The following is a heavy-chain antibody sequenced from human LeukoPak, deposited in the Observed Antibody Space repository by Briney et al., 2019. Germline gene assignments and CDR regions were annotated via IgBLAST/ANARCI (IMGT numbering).Heavy chain of an antibody. Sequence: GASVKVSCKASGYTFTSYGISWVRQAPGQGLEWMGGIIPIFGTANYAQKFQGRVTITADESTSTAYMELSSLRSEDTAVYYCARDRLGSYYERPTDTPYFDYWGQGTLVTVSS. CDR1: GYTFTSYG. CDR2: IIPIFGTA. CDR3: ARDRLGSYYERPTDTPYFDY. V-gene: IGHV1-69*13. D-gene: IGHD1-26*01. J-gene: IGHJ4*02.